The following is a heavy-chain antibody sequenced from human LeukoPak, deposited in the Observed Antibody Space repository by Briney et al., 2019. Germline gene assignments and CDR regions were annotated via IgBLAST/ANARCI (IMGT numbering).Heavy chain of an antibody. CDR3: ASISSSGSSLYYYYMDV. D-gene: IGHD1-26*01. J-gene: IGHJ6*03. V-gene: IGHV1-2*02. CDR2: INPNSGGT. Sequence: ASVKVSCKASGYTFAGYYMHWVRQAPGQGLEWMGWINPNSGGTNYAQKFQGRVTMTRDASISTAYMELSRLRSDDTAVYYCASISSSGSSLYYYYMDVWGKGTTVTVSS. CDR1: GYTFAGYY.